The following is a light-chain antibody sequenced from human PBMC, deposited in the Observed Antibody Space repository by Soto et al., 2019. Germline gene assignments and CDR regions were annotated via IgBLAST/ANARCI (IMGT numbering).Light chain of an antibody. CDR3: QQRSNWPPAIT. CDR1: QSVSRN. Sequence: EIVLTQSPATLCLSPGERATLFCRASQSVSRNLAWYQQNPGQAPRLLIYDASNRATGIPARFSGSGSGTDLTLTISSLEPEDFAVYYCQQRSNWPPAITFGQGTRLEIK. V-gene: IGKV3-11*01. J-gene: IGKJ5*01. CDR2: DAS.